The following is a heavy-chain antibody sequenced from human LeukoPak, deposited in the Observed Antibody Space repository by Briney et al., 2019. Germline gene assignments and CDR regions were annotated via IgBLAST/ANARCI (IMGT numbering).Heavy chain of an antibody. J-gene: IGHJ6*02. D-gene: IGHD1-14*01. CDR1: GFSVSYYY. V-gene: IGHV3-11*04. Sequence: GGSLRLSCEASGFSVSYYYMVWVRQAPGKGLECISYIPNDDSVIYYADSVKGRFTISRDNAKNSLYLQMNSLRDEDTAVYYCARDSVPPNPMQPIPGYYYGMDVWGQGTTVTVSS. CDR2: IPNDDSVI. CDR3: ARDSVPPNPMQPIPGYYYGMDV.